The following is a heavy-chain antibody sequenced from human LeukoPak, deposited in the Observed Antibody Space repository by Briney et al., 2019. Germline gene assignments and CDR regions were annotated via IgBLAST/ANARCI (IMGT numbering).Heavy chain of an antibody. D-gene: IGHD6-19*01. CDR2: INPNSGGT. V-gene: IGHV1-2*02. CDR1: GYTFTGYY. J-gene: IGHJ4*02. Sequence: ASVKVSCKASGYTFTGYYMHWVRQAPGQGLEWMGWINPNSGGTNYAQKFQGRVTMTRDASISTAYMELSRLRSDDTAVYYCAREFSTRYSSGWYDYWGRGILVTVSS. CDR3: AREFSTRYSSGWYDY.